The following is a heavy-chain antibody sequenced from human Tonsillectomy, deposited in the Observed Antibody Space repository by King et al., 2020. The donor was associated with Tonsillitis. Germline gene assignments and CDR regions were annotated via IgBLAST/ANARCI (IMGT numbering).Heavy chain of an antibody. D-gene: IGHD6-6*01. V-gene: IGHV2-26*01. CDR1: GFSLSNPRMG. CDR3: ARLEYGSSSGSEYFQH. CDR2: IFSNDEK. J-gene: IGHJ1*01. Sequence: VTLKESGPVLVKPTETLTLTCTVSGFSLSNPRMGVSWIRQPPGKALEWLAHIFSNDEKSYSTSLKTRLTISKDTSKSQVVLTMTNMDPVDTATYYCARLEYGSSSGSEYFQHWGQGTLVTVSS.